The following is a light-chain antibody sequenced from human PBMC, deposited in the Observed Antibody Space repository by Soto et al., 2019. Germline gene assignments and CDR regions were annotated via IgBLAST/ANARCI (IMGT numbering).Light chain of an antibody. CDR1: SGHSSYA. J-gene: IGLJ3*02. Sequence: QLVLTQSPSASASLGASVKLTCTLSSGHSSYAIAWHQQQPEKGPRYLMKVNSDGSHSKGDGIPDRFSGSSSGAERYLTISSLQSEDEADYYCQTWGTGPWVFGGGTKLTAL. CDR2: VNSDGSH. V-gene: IGLV4-69*01. CDR3: QTWGTGPWV.